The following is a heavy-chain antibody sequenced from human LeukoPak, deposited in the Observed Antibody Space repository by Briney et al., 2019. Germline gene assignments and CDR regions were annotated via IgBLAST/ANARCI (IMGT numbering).Heavy chain of an antibody. CDR3: ARASEYYRGWFDP. J-gene: IGHJ5*02. CDR2: LYTSGST. D-gene: IGHD2/OR15-2a*01. CDR1: GGSISSYY. Sequence: SETLSLTCTISGGSISSYYWSWMRQPAGKRLEWIGRLYTSGSTNYNPSLKSRVTMSVDTSKNQFSLKLTSVTAADTAVYYCARASEYYRGWFDPWGQGTLVTVSS. V-gene: IGHV4-4*07.